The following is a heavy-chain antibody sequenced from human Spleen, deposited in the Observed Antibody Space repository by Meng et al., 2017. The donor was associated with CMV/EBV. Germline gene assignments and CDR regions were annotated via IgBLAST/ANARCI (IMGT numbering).Heavy chain of an antibody. J-gene: IGHJ3*01. CDR1: GVTLNYYA. D-gene: IGHD2-15*01. Sequence: GESLKISCAASGVTLNYYAVHWVRQAPGKGLEWMAAISNDGTKKYYADSVKGRFTVSRDNSRKSLYLQMNSLRPEETAVYFCASSRLPGDHIDAARVWGQGTLVTVSS. CDR3: ASSRLPGDHIDAARV. CDR2: ISNDGTKK. V-gene: IGHV3-30*04.